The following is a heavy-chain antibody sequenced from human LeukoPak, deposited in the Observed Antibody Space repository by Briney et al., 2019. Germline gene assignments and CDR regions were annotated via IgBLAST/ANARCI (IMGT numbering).Heavy chain of an antibody. CDR2: MNPNSGNT. Sequence: ASVKVSCKASGYTFTSYDINWVRQATGQGLEWMGWMNPNSGNTGYAQKFQGRVTMTRNTSISTAYMELSSLRPEDTAVYYCARGSWELLLGYFDYWGQGTLVTVSS. V-gene: IGHV1-8*01. CDR3: ARGSWELLLGYFDY. CDR1: GYTFTSYD. J-gene: IGHJ4*02. D-gene: IGHD1-26*01.